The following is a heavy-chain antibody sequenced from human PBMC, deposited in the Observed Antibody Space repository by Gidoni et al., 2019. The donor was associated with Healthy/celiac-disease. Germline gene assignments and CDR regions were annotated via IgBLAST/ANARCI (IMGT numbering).Heavy chain of an antibody. CDR1: GGTLSSYA. CDR2: IVPIVGTA. D-gene: IGHD2-15*01. V-gene: IGHV1-69*01. Sequence: QAQLVQSGAEVKKPGSSVKVSCKASGGTLSSYALSRVRQAPGQGLEWMGGIVPIVGTANNAQKFQGRVTITANESTSTAYMKLSSLRSEDTAVYYCARGSLVVVAATRSPRYYYYGMDVWGQGTTVTVSS. CDR3: ARGSLVVVAATRSPRYYYYGMDV. J-gene: IGHJ6*02.